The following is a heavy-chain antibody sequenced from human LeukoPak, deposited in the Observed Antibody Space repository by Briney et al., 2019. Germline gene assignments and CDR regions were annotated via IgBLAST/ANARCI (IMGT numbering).Heavy chain of an antibody. V-gene: IGHV3-30*18. CDR3: AKDSGIAVAGIFDY. J-gene: IGHJ4*02. D-gene: IGHD6-19*01. Sequence: GGSLRLSCAASGFTYSSYGMHWVRQDPGKGLEWVAVISYDGSNKYYADSVKGRFTISRDNSKNTLYLQMNSLRAEDTAVYYCAKDSGIAVAGIFDYWGQGTLVTVSS. CDR1: GFTYSSYG. CDR2: ISYDGSNK.